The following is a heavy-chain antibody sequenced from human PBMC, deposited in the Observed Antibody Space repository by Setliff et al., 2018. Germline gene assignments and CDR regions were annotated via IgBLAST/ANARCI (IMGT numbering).Heavy chain of an antibody. V-gene: IGHV1-69*13. Sequence: GASAKVSCKTSGGTFSSFAVSWVRQAPGQRPEWMGRLIPFFGTTIYAQKFQGRVTITADQSTSTVFMELNSLRSEDTAFYYCARDSRQWLEGGASGDMDLWGQGTAVTVSS. CDR2: LIPFFGTT. D-gene: IGHD6-19*01. J-gene: IGHJ6*02. CDR3: ARDSRQWLEGGASGDMDL. CDR1: GGTFSSFA.